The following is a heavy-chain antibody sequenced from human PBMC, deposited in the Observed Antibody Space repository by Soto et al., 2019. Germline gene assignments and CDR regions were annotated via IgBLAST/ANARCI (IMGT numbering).Heavy chain of an antibody. Sequence: GGPLRLSCAASGFTFSSYAMIWVSQAPGKGLEWVSAISGSGGSTYYADSVKGRFTISRDNSKNTLYLQMNSLRAEDTAVYYCAKVHIAAAGTVDYWGQGTLVTVSS. D-gene: IGHD6-13*01. J-gene: IGHJ4*02. CDR2: ISGSGGST. CDR3: AKVHIAAAGTVDY. V-gene: IGHV3-23*01. CDR1: GFTFSSYA.